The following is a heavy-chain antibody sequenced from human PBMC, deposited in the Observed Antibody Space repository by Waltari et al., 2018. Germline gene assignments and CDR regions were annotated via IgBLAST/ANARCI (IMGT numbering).Heavy chain of an antibody. CDR2: LCDSGYST. CDR3: AKLPVTGRGAYFDY. D-gene: IGHD2-21*02. J-gene: IGHJ4*02. V-gene: IGHV3-23*04. Sequence: EVQLVESGGGLVQPGGSLRLSCAASGFTFSSYAMSWVRPAPGRRLGWVSNLCDSGYSTYYADSVTGRLTISRDNSKNTLFLQMNSRRAEDTAVYYCAKLPVTGRGAYFDYWGRGTLVTVSS. CDR1: GFTFSSYA.